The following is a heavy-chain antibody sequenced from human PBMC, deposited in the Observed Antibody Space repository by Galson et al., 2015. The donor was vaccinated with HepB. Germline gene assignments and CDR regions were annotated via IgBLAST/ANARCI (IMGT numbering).Heavy chain of an antibody. CDR3: ARGIVTGDTKPFDY. V-gene: IGHV6-1*01. CDR2: TYYRSKWYN. CDR1: GDSVSSNSAA. Sequence: CAISGDSVSSNSAAWNWIRQSPSRGLEWLGRTYYRSKWYNDYAVSVKSRITINPDTSKNQFSLQLNSVTPEDTAVYYCARGIVTGDTKPFDYRGQGTLVTVSS. J-gene: IGHJ4*02. D-gene: IGHD6-13*01.